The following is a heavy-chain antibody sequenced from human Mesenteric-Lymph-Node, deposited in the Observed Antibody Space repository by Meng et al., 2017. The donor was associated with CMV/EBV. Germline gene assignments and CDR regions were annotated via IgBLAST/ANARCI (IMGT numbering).Heavy chain of an antibody. D-gene: IGHD2-2*01. V-gene: IGHV2-70*04. J-gene: IGHJ4*02. CDR3: ARVDCSSTSCYYLDD. CDR2: IDWDGDI. Sequence: SGPTLVKPTETLTLTCTVSGFSLSNARMGVSWIRQPPGKALEWLARIDWDGDIFYSTSLKTRLTISKDTSKSQVVLTMTDMKPADTGTYYCARVDCSSTSCYYLDDWGQGTRVTVSS. CDR1: GFSLSNARMG.